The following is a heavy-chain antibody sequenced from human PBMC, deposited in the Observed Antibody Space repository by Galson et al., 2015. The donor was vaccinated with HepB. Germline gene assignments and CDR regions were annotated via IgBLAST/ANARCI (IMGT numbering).Heavy chain of an antibody. CDR1: GGTFSSYA. V-gene: IGHV1-69*13. D-gene: IGHD6-6*01. Sequence: SVKVSCKASGGTFSSYAISWVRQAPGQGLEWMGGIIPIFGTANYAQKFQGRVTITADESTSTAYMELSSLRSEDTAVYYCARGPFGSSSSPRYYYMDVWGKGTTVTVSS. CDR2: IIPIFGTA. J-gene: IGHJ6*03. CDR3: ARGPFGSSSSPRYYYMDV.